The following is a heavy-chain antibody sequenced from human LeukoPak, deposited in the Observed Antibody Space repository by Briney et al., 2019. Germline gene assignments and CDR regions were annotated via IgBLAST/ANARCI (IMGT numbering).Heavy chain of an antibody. V-gene: IGHV1-2*02. Sequence: GASVKVSCKASGYTFTCYYMHWVRQAPGQGLEWMGWINPNSGGTNYAQTFQGRVTMTRDTSITTAYMELSRLRSNDTAVYYCARVGDGLNDAFDIWGRGTMVTVSS. J-gene: IGHJ3*02. CDR3: ARVGDGLNDAFDI. CDR2: INPNSGGT. CDR1: GYTFTCYY. D-gene: IGHD5-24*01.